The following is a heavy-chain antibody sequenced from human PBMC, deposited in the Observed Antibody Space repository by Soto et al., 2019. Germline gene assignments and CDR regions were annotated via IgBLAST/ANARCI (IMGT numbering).Heavy chain of an antibody. V-gene: IGHV3-11*01. D-gene: IGHD4-17*01. CDR2: ISSSGRTI. J-gene: IGHJ4*02. CDR3: ARGGASVTTPFDY. Sequence: QVQLVESGGGLVKPGGSLRLSCAASGFAFSDPYMSWIRQAPGKVLEWISYISSSGRTIYYGDSVKGRFTSSRDNAKKSMYLQMDSLTADDTAVYYCARGGASVTTPFDYWGQGTQVTVSS. CDR1: GFAFSDPY.